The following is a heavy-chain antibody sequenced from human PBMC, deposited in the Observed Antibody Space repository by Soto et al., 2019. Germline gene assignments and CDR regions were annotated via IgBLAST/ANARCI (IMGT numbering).Heavy chain of an antibody. D-gene: IGHD6-19*01. Sequence: QVQLVESGGGVVQPGRSLRLSCAASGFTLSGYALHWVRQAPGKGLEWMAVISNDGSIKYNADSVKGRFTISRDNSKSTLYLQLNSLRVVDTAVYYCARDIVHSSGWYVSYYWGQGTLVTVSS. J-gene: IGHJ4*02. CDR2: ISNDGSIK. CDR3: ARDIVHSSGWYVSYY. V-gene: IGHV3-30*04. CDR1: GFTLSGYA.